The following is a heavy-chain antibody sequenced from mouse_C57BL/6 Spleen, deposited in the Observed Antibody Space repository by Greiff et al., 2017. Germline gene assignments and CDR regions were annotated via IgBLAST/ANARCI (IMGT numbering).Heavy chain of an antibody. V-gene: IGHV7-3*01. Sequence: EVQGVESGGGLVQPGGSLSLSCAASGFTFTDYYMSWVRQPPGKALEWLGFIRNKANGYTTEYSASVKGRFTISRDTSQSILYLHMNALRAEASATYYCARCYYYGSSPYYFDYWGQGTTLTVSS. J-gene: IGHJ2*01. CDR2: IRNKANGYTT. D-gene: IGHD1-1*01. CDR3: ARCYYYGSSPYYFDY. CDR1: GFTFTDYY.